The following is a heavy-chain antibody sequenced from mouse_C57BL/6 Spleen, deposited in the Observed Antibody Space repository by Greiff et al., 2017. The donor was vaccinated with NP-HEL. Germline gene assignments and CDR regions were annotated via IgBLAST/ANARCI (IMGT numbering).Heavy chain of an antibody. D-gene: IGHD2-4*01. CDR1: GYTFTSYW. V-gene: IGHV1-55*01. Sequence: QVQLQQPGAELVKPGASVKMSCKASGYTFTSYWITWVKQRPGQGLEWIGDIYPGSGSTNYNEKFKSKATLTVDTSSSTAYMQLSSLTSEDSAVYYCARVRGYDYDFDYWGQGTTLTVSS. J-gene: IGHJ2*01. CDR2: IYPGSGST. CDR3: ARVRGYDYDFDY.